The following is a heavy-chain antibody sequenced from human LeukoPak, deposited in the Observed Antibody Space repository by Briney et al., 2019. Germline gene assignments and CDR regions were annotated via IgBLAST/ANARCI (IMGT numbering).Heavy chain of an antibody. CDR1: GFTFSSYE. J-gene: IGHJ4*02. D-gene: IGHD2-2*01. CDR2: ISSSGSTI. Sequence: PGGSLRLSCAASGFTFSSYEMNWVRQAPGKGLEWVSYISSSGSTIYYADSVKGRFTISRDNAKNSLYLQMNSLRAEDTAVYYCARDQVVPAANWGQGTLVTVSS. CDR3: ARDQVVPAAN. V-gene: IGHV3-48*03.